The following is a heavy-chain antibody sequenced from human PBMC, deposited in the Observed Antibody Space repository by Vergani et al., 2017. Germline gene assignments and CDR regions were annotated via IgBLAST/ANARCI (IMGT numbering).Heavy chain of an antibody. J-gene: IGHJ4*01. CDR3: VKEKIDLGSYFFDS. CDR2: ISGSGNYI. Sequence: EVQLVESGGGLVKPGGSLRLSCAASGFTFTTYSMNWVRQAPGKGLEWVSSISGSGNYIYYADSVKGRFSISRDNSKNTVFLQMHSLRAEDTAIYYCVKEKIDLGSYFFDSWGHGILVTVSS. D-gene: IGHD2/OR15-2a*01. V-gene: IGHV3-21*04. CDR1: GFTFTTYS.